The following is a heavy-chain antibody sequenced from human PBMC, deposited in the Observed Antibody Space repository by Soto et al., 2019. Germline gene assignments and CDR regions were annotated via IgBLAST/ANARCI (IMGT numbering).Heavy chain of an antibody. J-gene: IGHJ4*02. V-gene: IGHV3-23*01. Sequence: PGWSLRLSWAASEFTLSTYDMSWVRQPPGKGLEWVSTITRTGISTYYADSVKGRFTISRDASQNTLYLQMNSLRAEDSAVYHWASAPRGGSTLRDYWGQGTLVTVSS. CDR2: ITRTGIST. CDR1: EFTLSTYD. D-gene: IGHD2-15*01. CDR3: ASAPRGGSTLRDY.